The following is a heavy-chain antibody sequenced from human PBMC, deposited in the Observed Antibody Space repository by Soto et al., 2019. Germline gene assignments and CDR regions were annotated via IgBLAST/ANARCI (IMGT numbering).Heavy chain of an antibody. V-gene: IGHV1-24*01. CDR3: ATSSIAYYYGMDV. J-gene: IGHJ6*02. CDR1: GYTLTELS. CDR2: FDPEDGET. Sequence: GASVKVSCKVSGYTLTELSMHWVRQAPGKGLEWMGGFDPEDGETIYAQKFQGRVTVAEDTSTDTAYMELSSLRSEDTAVYYRATSSIAYYYGMDVWGQGTTVTVSS. D-gene: IGHD6-6*01.